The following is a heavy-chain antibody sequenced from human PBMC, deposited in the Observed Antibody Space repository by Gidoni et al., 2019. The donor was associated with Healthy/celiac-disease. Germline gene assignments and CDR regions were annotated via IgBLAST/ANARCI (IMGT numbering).Heavy chain of an antibody. V-gene: IGHV3-23*01. D-gene: IGHD6-6*01. J-gene: IGHJ5*02. Sequence: EVQLLESGGGLVQPGGSLRLPCAAAGFTFSSYAMSWVRQAPGKGLEWVSGISGSGGSTYYADSVKGRFTISRDNSKNTLYLQMNSLRAEDTAVYYCAKDGAAARPNWFDPWGQGTLVTVSS. CDR3: AKDGAAARPNWFDP. CDR1: GFTFSSYA. CDR2: ISGSGGST.